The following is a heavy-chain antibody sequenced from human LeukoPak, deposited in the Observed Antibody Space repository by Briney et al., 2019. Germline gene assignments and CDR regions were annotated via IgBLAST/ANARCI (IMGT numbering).Heavy chain of an antibody. V-gene: IGHV4-30-4*01. CDR1: GGSDSTADYY. Sequence: PSEPQSLTCTLSGGSDSTADYYWSWIRQPPPKGLQRIGYNYFTGSIYHNTSLTGRITSSLDSSKNQFSLKLNCVSDAATAVFYCARVNVAYGEYRGLLGHAFDIWGQGTMVTVSS. J-gene: IGHJ3*02. D-gene: IGHD4-17*01. CDR2: NYFTGSI. CDR3: ARVNVAYGEYRGLLGHAFDI.